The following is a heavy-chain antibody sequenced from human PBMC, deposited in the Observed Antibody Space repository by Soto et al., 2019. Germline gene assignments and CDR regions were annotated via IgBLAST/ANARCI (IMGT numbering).Heavy chain of an antibody. J-gene: IGHJ4*02. CDR2: ITVSSCTT. Sequence: GGSLRLSCAASVFTFYKYAMAWVRQVQGKRLEWFATITVSSCTTXXSDSVRGRXLISRYNSNDNXSLEMXYVRPDDPATYYCAKIKRPTLEMGTSHFDYWGQG. D-gene: IGHD1-1*01. CDR3: AKIKRPTLEMGTSHFDY. CDR1: VFTFYKYA. V-gene: IGHV3-23*01.